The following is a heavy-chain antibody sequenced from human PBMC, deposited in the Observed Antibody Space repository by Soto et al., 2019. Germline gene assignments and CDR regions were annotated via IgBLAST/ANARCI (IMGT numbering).Heavy chain of an antibody. D-gene: IGHD3-22*01. V-gene: IGHV4-39*01. J-gene: IGHJ6*02. CDR3: AGGDYYHSSGYYFYYYTMDV. Sequence: QLHLQESGPGLVKPSETLSLTCTVSGGSISSSSYYWGWIRQPPGKGLEWIGYVYYGGSTYYNPSLKSRVTISVETSKSQFSLKLSSVTAADTAVYYCAGGDYYHSSGYYFYYYTMDVWGQGTTVTVSS. CDR2: VYYGGST. CDR1: GGSISSSSYY.